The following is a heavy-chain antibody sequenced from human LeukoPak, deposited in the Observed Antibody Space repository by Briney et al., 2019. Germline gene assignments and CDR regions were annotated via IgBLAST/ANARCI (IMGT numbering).Heavy chain of an antibody. Sequence: SGTLSLTCAVSGGSISSSNWWSWVRQPPGKGLEWVGEIYHSGSTNYNPSLKSRVTISVDKSKNQFSLKLSSVTAADTAVYYCAKHHTTVGIAVAGNEDWLDPWSQGTLVTVSS. V-gene: IGHV4-4*02. CDR1: GGSISSSNW. J-gene: IGHJ5*02. CDR2: IYHSGST. D-gene: IGHD6-19*01. CDR3: AKHHTTVGIAVAGNEDWLDP.